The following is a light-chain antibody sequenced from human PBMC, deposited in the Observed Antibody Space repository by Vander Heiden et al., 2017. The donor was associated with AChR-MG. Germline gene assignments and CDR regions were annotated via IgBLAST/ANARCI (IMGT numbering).Light chain of an antibody. CDR3: QLRINWPPAYS. CDR2: DAS. Sequence: DIVLTQSPATLSLSPGERATFSCRASQNVSSYLAWYQQKLGQAPRLLIYDASNRATGVPARFSGSGSGTDFTLTISSLEPEDFAVYYCQLRINWPPAYSFGPGTKVEIK. CDR1: QNVSSY. V-gene: IGKV3-11*01. J-gene: IGKJ3*01.